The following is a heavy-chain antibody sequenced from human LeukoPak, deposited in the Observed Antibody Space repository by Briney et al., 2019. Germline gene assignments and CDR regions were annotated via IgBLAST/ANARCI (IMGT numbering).Heavy chain of an antibody. J-gene: IGHJ4*02. CDR1: GGSISSGGYS. Sequence: PSQTLSLTCTVSGGSISSGGYSWSWIRQPPGKGLEWIGYIYHSGSTYYNPSLKSRVTISVDRSKNQFSLKLSSVTAADTAVYYCAREASPSGGPFDYWGQGTLVTVSS. CDR3: AREASPSGGPFDY. D-gene: IGHD1-26*01. V-gene: IGHV4-30-2*01. CDR2: IYHSGST.